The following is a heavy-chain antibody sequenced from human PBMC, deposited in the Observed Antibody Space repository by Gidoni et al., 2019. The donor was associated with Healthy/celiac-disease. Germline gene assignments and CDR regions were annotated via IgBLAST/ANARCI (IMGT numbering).Heavy chain of an antibody. Sequence: EVKLVESGGGLVKPGGPLRLSSAAAGCSLSKAWRSWVRQAPGQGLEWVGRIKSQTDGGTTDYAAPVKGRFTISRDDSKNTLYLQMNSLKTEDTAVYYCTTDHGVYYDFWSGYYYAFDIWGQGTLVTVSS. J-gene: IGHJ3*02. CDR3: TTDHGVYYDFWSGYYYAFDI. CDR2: IKSQTDGGTT. V-gene: IGHV3-15*07. D-gene: IGHD3-3*01. CDR1: GCSLSKAW.